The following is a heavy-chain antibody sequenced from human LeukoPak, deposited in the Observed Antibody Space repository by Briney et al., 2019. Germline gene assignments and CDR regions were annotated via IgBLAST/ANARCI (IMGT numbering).Heavy chain of an antibody. V-gene: IGHV3-23*01. CDR1: GFTFSSYA. Sequence: PGGSLRLSCAASGFTFSSYAMSWVRQAPGKGPEWVSAISGSGGSTYYADSVKGRFTISRDNSKNTLYLQMNSLRAEDTAVYYCAKTRAVGYSAFDIWGQGTMVTVSS. J-gene: IGHJ3*02. CDR2: ISGSGGST. CDR3: AKTRAVGYSAFDI. D-gene: IGHD2-15*01.